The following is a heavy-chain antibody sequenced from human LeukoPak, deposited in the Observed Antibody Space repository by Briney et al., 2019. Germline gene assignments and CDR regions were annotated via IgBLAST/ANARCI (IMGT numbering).Heavy chain of an antibody. J-gene: IGHJ6*03. CDR1: GGSISSYF. D-gene: IGHD2-15*01. CDR2: MYYSGSS. Sequence: PSETLSLTCTVSGGSISSYFWSWIRQPPGKGLEWIGYMYYSGSSNYKPSLKSRVTISIDTSENQFSLQLNSVTPEDTAVYYCARVGYCSGGSCRHYYYYYMDVWGKGTTVTVSS. V-gene: IGHV4-59*12. CDR3: ARVGYCSGGSCRHYYYYYMDV.